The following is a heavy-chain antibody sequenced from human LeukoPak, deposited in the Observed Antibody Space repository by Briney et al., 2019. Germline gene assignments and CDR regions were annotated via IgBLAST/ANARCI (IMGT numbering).Heavy chain of an antibody. CDR3: ARAWSGILAYDAFDI. V-gene: IGHV1-69*05. CDR2: ITPIYDSA. D-gene: IGHD3-3*01. CDR1: GGALSSSA. Sequence: ASVRVSCKASGGALSSSAVSWLRLAPGQGLEWLGGITPIYDSADYAQRFQGRVKISTDESTITLFLELSSLTPEDTAVYYCARAWSGILAYDAFDIWGQGTMIIVSS. J-gene: IGHJ3*02.